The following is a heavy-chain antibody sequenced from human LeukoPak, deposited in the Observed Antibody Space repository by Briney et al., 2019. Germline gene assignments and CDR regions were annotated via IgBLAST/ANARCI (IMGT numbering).Heavy chain of an antibody. D-gene: IGHD6-13*01. CDR3: ARDKPKVLGSSHYYYYMDV. CDR1: GYTFTGYY. V-gene: IGHV1-2*02. CDR2: INPNSGGT. J-gene: IGHJ6*03. Sequence: GASVKVSCKASGYTFTGYYMHWVRQPPGQGLEWMGWINPNSGGTNYAQKFQGRVTMTRDTSISTAYMELSRLRSDDPAVYYCARDKPKVLGSSHYYYYMDVWGKGTTVTISS.